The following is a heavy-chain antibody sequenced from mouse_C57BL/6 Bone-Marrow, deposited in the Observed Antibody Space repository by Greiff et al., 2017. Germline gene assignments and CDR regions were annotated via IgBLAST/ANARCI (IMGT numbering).Heavy chain of an antibody. CDR3: ARFPLRYAMDY. V-gene: IGHV1-69*01. CDR1: GYTFTSYW. J-gene: IGHJ4*01. CDR2: IDPSDSYT. D-gene: IGHD1-1*01. Sequence: QVQLQQSGAELVMPGASVKLSCKASGYTFTSYWMHWVKQRPGQGLEWIGEIDPSDSYTNYNQKFKGKSTLTVDKSSSTAYMQLSSLTSEDSAVYYCARFPLRYAMDYWGQGTSVTVSS.